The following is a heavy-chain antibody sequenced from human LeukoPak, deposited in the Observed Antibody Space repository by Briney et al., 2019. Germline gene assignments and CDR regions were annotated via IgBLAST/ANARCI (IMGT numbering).Heavy chain of an antibody. CDR1: GGSFSGYY. CDR3: ARKYSGSWSEDY. V-gene: IGHV4-34*01. J-gene: IGHJ4*02. CDR2: INHSGST. D-gene: IGHD6-13*01. Sequence: SETLSLTCAVYGGSFSGYYWSWIRQPPGKGLEWIGEINHSGSTNYNPSLKSRVTISVDTSKNQFSLKLSSVTAADTAVYYCARKYSGSWSEDYWGQGTLVTVSS.